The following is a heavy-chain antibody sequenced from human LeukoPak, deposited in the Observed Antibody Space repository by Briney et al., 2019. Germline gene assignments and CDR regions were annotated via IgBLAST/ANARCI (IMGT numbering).Heavy chain of an antibody. CDR2: ISAYNGNT. CDR3: ARDGVFGELNTYFDY. Sequence: ASVTVSCTASGYTFTSYGISWVRQAPGQGLEWMGWISAYNGNTNYAQKLQGRVTMTTDTSTSTAYMELRSLRSDDTAVYYCARDGVFGELNTYFDYWGQGTLVTVSS. CDR1: GYTFTSYG. V-gene: IGHV1-18*01. J-gene: IGHJ4*02. D-gene: IGHD3-10*02.